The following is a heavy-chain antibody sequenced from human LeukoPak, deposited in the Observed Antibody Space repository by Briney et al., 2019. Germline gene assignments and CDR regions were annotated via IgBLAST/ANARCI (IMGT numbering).Heavy chain of an antibody. Sequence: ASVKVSCKASGGTFSSYAISWVRQAPGQGLEWMGGIIPIFGTANYSQKFQGRVTITADESTSTAYMELSSLRSEDTAVYYCARGSGYTYYYYYYYMDVWGKGTTVTVSS. CDR2: IIPIFGTA. D-gene: IGHD3-3*01. J-gene: IGHJ6*03. CDR1: GGTFSSYA. V-gene: IGHV1-69*13. CDR3: ARGSGYTYYYYYYYMDV.